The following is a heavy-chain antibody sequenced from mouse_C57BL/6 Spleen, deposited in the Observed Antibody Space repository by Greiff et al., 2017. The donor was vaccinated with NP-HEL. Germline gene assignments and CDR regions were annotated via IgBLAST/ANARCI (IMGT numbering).Heavy chain of an antibody. CDR3: ARFYGSSYVNGWFAY. J-gene: IGHJ3*01. Sequence: QVQLQQPGAELVKPGASVKLSCKASGYTFTSYWMHWVKQRPGQGLEWIGMIHPNSGSTNYNEKFKSKATLTVDKSSSTAYMQLSSLTSEDSAVYYCARFYGSSYVNGWFAYWGQGTLVTVSA. CDR1: GYTFTSYW. CDR2: IHPNSGST. V-gene: IGHV1-64*01. D-gene: IGHD1-1*01.